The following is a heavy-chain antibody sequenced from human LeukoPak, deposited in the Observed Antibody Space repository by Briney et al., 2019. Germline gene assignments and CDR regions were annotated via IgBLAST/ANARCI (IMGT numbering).Heavy chain of an antibody. D-gene: IGHD3-10*01. CDR1: GFTLSSYW. Sequence: GGSLRLSCAASGFTLSSYWMSWVRQAPGKGLEGVANIKQDGSEKYYVDSVKGRFTISRDNAKNSLYLQMNSLRAEDTAVYYCARDRRVGEGLFDYWGQGTLVTVSS. CDR2: IKQDGSEK. CDR3: ARDRRVGEGLFDY. V-gene: IGHV3-7*01. J-gene: IGHJ4*02.